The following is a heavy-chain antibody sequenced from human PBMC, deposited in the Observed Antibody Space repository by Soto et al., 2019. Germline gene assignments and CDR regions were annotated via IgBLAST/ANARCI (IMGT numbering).Heavy chain of an antibody. CDR3: AKADQYYYDSSGPDY. J-gene: IGHJ4*02. Sequence: PGGSLRLSSAASGFTFSSYGMHWVRQAPGKGLEWVAVISYDGSNKYYADSVKGRFTISRDNSKNTLNLQMNSLRAEDTAVYYCAKADQYYYDSSGPDYGGQGSLVTVSS. CDR1: GFTFSSYG. V-gene: IGHV3-30*18. CDR2: ISYDGSNK. D-gene: IGHD3-22*01.